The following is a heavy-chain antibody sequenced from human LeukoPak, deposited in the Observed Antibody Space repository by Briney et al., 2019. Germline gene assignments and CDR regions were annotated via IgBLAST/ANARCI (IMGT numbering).Heavy chain of an antibody. CDR1: GYTFTGYY. Sequence: GASVKVSCKASGYTFTGYYMHWVRQAPGQGLEWMGRINPNSGGTNYAQKFQGRVTMTRDTSISTAYMELSRLRSDDTAVYYCARDRYYYDSSGSFDYWGQGTLATVSS. J-gene: IGHJ4*02. D-gene: IGHD3-22*01. CDR2: INPNSGGT. V-gene: IGHV1-2*06. CDR3: ARDRYYYDSSGSFDY.